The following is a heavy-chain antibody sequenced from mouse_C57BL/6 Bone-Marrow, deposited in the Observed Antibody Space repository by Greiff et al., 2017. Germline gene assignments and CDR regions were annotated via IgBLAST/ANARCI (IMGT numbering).Heavy chain of an antibody. J-gene: IGHJ3*01. D-gene: IGHD2-5*01. Sequence: EVQLQQSGPELVKPGASVKISCKASGYTFTDYYMNWVKQSHGKSLEWIGDINPNNGGTSYNQKFKGKATLTVDKSSSTAYMELRSLTSEDSAVYYCASYSNYRAWFAYWGQGTLVTVSA. CDR3: ASYSNYRAWFAY. CDR2: INPNNGGT. V-gene: IGHV1-26*01. CDR1: GYTFTDYY.